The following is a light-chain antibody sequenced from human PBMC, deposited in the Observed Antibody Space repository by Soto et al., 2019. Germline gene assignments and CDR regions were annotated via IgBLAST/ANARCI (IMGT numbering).Light chain of an antibody. CDR1: SSDIGGYND. V-gene: IGLV2-14*01. CDR2: AVS. Sequence: QSVLTQPASVSGSPGQSITISCTGTSSDIGGYNDVSWYQQYPGKAPQVVIFAVSYRPYGIPNRFSGSKSGNVASLTISGLQIEDEADYYCCSYRSGSAPYYVFGTGTKVTVL. CDR3: CSYRSGSAPYYV. J-gene: IGLJ1*01.